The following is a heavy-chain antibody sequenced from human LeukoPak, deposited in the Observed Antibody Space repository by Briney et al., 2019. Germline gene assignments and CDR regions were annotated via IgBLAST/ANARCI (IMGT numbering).Heavy chain of an antibody. CDR3: ARVLLRSGYYKT. CDR2: RNPNSGNT. Sequence: ASVKVSCKASGYTFTSYDINWVRQATGQGLEWMGWRNPNSGNTGYAQKFQGRVTMTRNTSISTAYMELSSLRSEDTAVYYCARVLLRSGYYKTWGQGTLVTVSS. CDR1: GYTFTSYD. J-gene: IGHJ5*02. D-gene: IGHD3-3*01. V-gene: IGHV1-8*01.